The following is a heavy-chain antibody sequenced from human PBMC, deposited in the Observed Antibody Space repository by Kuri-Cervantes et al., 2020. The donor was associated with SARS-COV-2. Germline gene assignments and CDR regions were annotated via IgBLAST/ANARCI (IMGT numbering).Heavy chain of an antibody. CDR3: AKDLQLVVITSRDAFDV. CDR2: ISGSGGST. J-gene: IGHJ3*01. CDR1: GFTFSSYA. D-gene: IGHD3-22*01. V-gene: IGHV3-23*01. Sequence: GGSLRLSCAASGFTFSSYAMSWVRQAPGKGLEWVSTISGSGGSTYYADSVKGRFTISRDNSKNTLYLQMSSLRAEDTALYYCAKDLQLVVITSRDAFDVWGQGTTVTVSS.